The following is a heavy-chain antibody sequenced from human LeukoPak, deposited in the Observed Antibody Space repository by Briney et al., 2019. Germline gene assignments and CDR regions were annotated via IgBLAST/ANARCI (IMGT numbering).Heavy chain of an antibody. CDR2: IHHSGST. CDR3: MRGGSGYDSDY. Sequence: SETLPLTCTVSGGSVSSGGYYWSWIRQPPGKGLEWIAYIHHSGSTSYNPSLKSRVTISGDRSKNQFSLKLSSVTAADTAVYYCMRGGSGYDSDYWGQGTLVTVSS. V-gene: IGHV4-30-2*01. CDR1: GGSVSSGGYY. J-gene: IGHJ4*02. D-gene: IGHD5-12*01.